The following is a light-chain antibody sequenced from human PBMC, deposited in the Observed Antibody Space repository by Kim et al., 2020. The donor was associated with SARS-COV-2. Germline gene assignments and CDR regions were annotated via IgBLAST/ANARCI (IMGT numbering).Light chain of an antibody. Sequence: QPVLTQSSSASASLGSSVKLTCTLSSGHSSYIIAWHQQQPGKAPRYLMKLEGSGSYNKGSGVPDRFSGSSSGADRYLTISNLQSEDEADYYCETWDRNTWVLGGGTQLTVL. CDR1: SGHSSYI. J-gene: IGLJ3*02. CDR2: LEGSGSY. V-gene: IGLV4-60*03. CDR3: ETWDRNTWV.